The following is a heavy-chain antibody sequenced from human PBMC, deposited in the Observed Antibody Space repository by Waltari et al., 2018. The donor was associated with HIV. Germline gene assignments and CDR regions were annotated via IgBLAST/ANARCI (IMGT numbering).Heavy chain of an antibody. CDR3: ARGQAGIAAHYYCYGMDV. V-gene: IGHV1-2*02. Sequence: QVQLVQSGAEVKKPGASVKVSCKASGYTFTGYYMHWVRQAPGQGLEWMGWIDPNSGGTNYEQKFQGRVTMTRDTSISPAYMELSRRRSDDTAVYYCARGQAGIAAHYYCYGMDVWGQGTTVTVSS. J-gene: IGHJ6*02. CDR2: IDPNSGGT. CDR1: GYTFTGYY. D-gene: IGHD6-13*01.